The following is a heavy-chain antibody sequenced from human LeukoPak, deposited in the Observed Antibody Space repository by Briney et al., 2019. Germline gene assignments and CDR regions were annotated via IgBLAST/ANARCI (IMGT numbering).Heavy chain of an antibody. CDR1: GYTFTNNA. CDR3: ARVAPHRRLTSGWYYFDY. Sequence: WASVKISCKTSGYTFTNNAINWVRQAPGQGLEWMGWISAYNGNTYYTQKFQGRVTMTTDTSTSTAYMDLRSLRSDDTAVFYCARVAPHRRLTSGWYYFDYWGQGTLVTVSS. CDR2: ISAYNGNT. V-gene: IGHV1-18*01. J-gene: IGHJ4*02. D-gene: IGHD6-19*01.